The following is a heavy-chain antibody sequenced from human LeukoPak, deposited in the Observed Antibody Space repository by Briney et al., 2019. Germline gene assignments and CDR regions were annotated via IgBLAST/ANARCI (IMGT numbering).Heavy chain of an antibody. Sequence: TGGSLRLSCAASGFTFSNAWMSWVRQAPGKGLEWVGRIKSKTDGGTTDYAAPVKGRFTISRDDSKNTLYLQMNSLKTKDTAVYYCTTARITMIVVVFDYWGQGTLVTVSS. CDR2: IKSKTDGGTT. J-gene: IGHJ4*02. V-gene: IGHV3-15*01. CDR3: TTARITMIVVVFDY. CDR1: GFTFSNAW. D-gene: IGHD3-22*01.